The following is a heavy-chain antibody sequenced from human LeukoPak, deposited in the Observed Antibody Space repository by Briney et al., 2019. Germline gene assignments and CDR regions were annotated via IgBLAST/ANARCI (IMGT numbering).Heavy chain of an antibody. D-gene: IGHD3-3*01. CDR1: GGSISSASYY. CDR2: IYYSGST. V-gene: IGHV4-61*01. CDR3: ARMYYATYHRFDY. J-gene: IGHJ4*02. Sequence: SETLSLTCTVSGGSISSASYYWSWIRQPPGKGLEWIGYIYYSGSTNYNPSLKSRVTISVDTSKNQFSLKLSSVTAADTAVYYCARMYYATYHRFDYWGQGTLVTVSS.